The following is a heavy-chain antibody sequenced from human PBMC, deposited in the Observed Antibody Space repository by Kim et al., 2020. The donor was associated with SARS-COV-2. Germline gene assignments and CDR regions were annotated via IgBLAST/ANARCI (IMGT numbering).Heavy chain of an antibody. CDR1: GFTFGDYA. CDR2: ISWNSGSI. V-gene: IGHV3-9*01. Sequence: GGSLRLSCAASGFTFGDYAMHWVRQAPGKGLEWVSGISWNSGSIGYADSVKGRFTISSDNAKNSLYLQMNSLRAEDTALYYCAKGLTTYYYYYGMDVWGQGTTVPVSS. D-gene: IGHD1-1*01. CDR3: AKGLTTYYYYYGMDV. J-gene: IGHJ6*02.